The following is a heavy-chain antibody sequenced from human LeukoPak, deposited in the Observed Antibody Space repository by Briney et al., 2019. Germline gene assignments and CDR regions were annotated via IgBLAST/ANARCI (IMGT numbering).Heavy chain of an antibody. CDR1: GYSISLGYY. CDR3: ARDGSGIYY. CDR2: FYHTGRT. J-gene: IGHJ4*02. V-gene: IGHV4-38-2*02. D-gene: IGHD2-2*03. Sequence: SETLSLTCTVSGYSISLGYYWGWIRQPPGKGLEWIGSFYHTGRTYYNPSLKSRVTVSGDTSKNQFSLKLSSVTAADTAVYYCARDGSGIYYWGQGTLVTVSS.